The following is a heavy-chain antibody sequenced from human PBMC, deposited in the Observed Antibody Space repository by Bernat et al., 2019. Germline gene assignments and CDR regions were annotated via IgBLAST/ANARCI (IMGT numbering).Heavy chain of an antibody. Sequence: EVQLLESGGGLVQPGGSLRLSCAASGFTFSSYAMSWVRQAPGKGLEWVSAISGSGGSTYYADSVKGRFTISRDNSKNTLYLQMNSLRAEDTAVYYCATSVADYCSGGNCKDYLDSWGQGTPVTVSS. D-gene: IGHD2-15*01. CDR2: ISGSGGST. CDR3: ATSVADYCSGGNCKDYLDS. V-gene: IGHV3-23*01. J-gene: IGHJ4*01. CDR1: GFTFSSYA.